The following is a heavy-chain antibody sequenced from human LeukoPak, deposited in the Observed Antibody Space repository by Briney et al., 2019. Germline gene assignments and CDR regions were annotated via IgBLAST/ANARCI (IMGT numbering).Heavy chain of an antibody. D-gene: IGHD2-15*01. CDR1: GGSISGYY. J-gene: IGHJ5*02. V-gene: IGHV4-4*07. CDR3: ARHWSHSVAQFGRYYWFDP. CDR2: VDTSGRT. Sequence: SETLSLTCTVSGGSISGYYWSWIRQPAGKGLEWIGHVDTSGRTNYNSSLMSRVTMSVDTSKNQFSLRLTSVTAADTAVYYGARHWSHSVAQFGRYYWFDPWGQGTLVTVSS.